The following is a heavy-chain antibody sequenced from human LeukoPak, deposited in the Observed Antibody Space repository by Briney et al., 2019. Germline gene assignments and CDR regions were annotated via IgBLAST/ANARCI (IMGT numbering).Heavy chain of an antibody. CDR3: VRREDKYSYGSY. J-gene: IGHJ4*02. D-gene: IGHD1-26*01. V-gene: IGHV3-7*01. CDR1: GFTFSSYW. Sequence: GGSLRLSCAASGFTFSSYWMSWVRQAPEKGLEWVGSIKQDGSEKYYVESVRGRFSISRDNAKNSLYLHMNSLRVEDTAVYYCVRREDKYSYGSYWGQGTLLTVSS. CDR2: IKQDGSEK.